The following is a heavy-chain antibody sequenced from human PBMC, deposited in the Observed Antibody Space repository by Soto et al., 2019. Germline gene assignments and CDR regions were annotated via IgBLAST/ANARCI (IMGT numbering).Heavy chain of an antibody. CDR3: AHTKDSSGFLTS. J-gene: IGHJ5*02. D-gene: IGHD3-22*01. CDR1: GFSLSVYGVR. CDR2: IHWNDGK. V-gene: IGHV2-5*01. Sequence: SGPTLVNPTQTLTLTCSFSGFSLSVYGVRVIWFRQPPGETLEWLALIHWNDGKRYSPYLKSRLTITKDTSKNRVVLTLTNLDPLDTGTYFCAHTKDSSGFLTSWGQGILVTVSS.